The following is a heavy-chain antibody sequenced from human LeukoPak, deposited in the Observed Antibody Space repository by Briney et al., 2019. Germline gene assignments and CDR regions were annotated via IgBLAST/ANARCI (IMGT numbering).Heavy chain of an antibody. J-gene: IGHJ4*02. V-gene: IGHV1-69*01. CDR1: FSSXX. Sequence: FSSXXXXWXXXXPXXXXEXMGGIIPIFGTANYAQKFQGRVTITADESTSTAYMELSSLRSEDTAVYYCAAGARFLEWLLAYWGQGTLVTVSS. CDR2: IIPIFGTA. D-gene: IGHD3-3*01. CDR3: AAGARFLEWLLAY.